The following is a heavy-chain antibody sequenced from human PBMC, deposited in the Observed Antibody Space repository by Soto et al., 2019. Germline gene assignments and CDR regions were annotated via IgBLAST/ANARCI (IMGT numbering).Heavy chain of an antibody. D-gene: IGHD1-26*01. Sequence: EVQLVESGGGSVQPGESLRLSCAASGFSFRDYDMHWVRQRKGKGLEWVSALGAARDPYYVGSVKGRFSVSRDNAQNSLFLPMNNRRVDDTAVYFCARAYLGRLPRRADYYYAMDAWGRGTTVTVSS. CDR1: GFSFRDYD. CDR3: ARAYLGRLPRRADYYYAMDA. J-gene: IGHJ6*02. V-gene: IGHV3-13*05. CDR2: LGAARDP.